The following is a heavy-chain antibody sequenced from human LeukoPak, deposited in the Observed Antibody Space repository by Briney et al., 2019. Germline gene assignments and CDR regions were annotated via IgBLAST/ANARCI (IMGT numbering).Heavy chain of an antibody. CDR3: ARDITGTTDDY. Sequence: PGGSLRLSCAASGFTVSSNYMSWVRQAPGKGLEWVSVICSGGSTYYADSVKGRFTISRDNSKNTLYLQMNSLRAEDTAVYYCARDITGTTDDYWGQGTLVTVSS. D-gene: IGHD1-20*01. CDR1: GFTVSSNY. V-gene: IGHV3-66*02. J-gene: IGHJ4*02. CDR2: ICSGGST.